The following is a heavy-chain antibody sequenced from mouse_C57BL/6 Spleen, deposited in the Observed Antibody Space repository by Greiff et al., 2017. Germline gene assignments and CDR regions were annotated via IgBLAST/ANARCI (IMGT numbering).Heavy chain of an antibody. J-gene: IGHJ2*02. CDR1: GYTFTDYY. Sequence: EVQLQQSGPELVKPGASVKISCKASGYTFTDYYMNWVKQSHGKSLEWIGDISPNHGGTSYNQKFKGRATLTVDKSSSTAYMELRSLTSEDSAVYDCARRATVVAIGDFDYWGQGTSLTVSS. V-gene: IGHV1-26*01. D-gene: IGHD1-1*01. CDR2: ISPNHGGT. CDR3: ARRATVVAIGDFDY.